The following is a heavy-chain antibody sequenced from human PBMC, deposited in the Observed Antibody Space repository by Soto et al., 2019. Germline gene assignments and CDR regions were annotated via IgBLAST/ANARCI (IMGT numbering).Heavy chain of an antibody. CDR2: IIPIFGTA. CDR1: GGTFSSYA. V-gene: IGHV1-69*01. D-gene: IGHD4-17*01. Sequence: QVQLVQSGAEVKKPGSSVKVSCKASGGTFSSYAISWVRQAPGQGLEWMGGIIPIFGTANYAQKFQGRVTITADESTSKAYMELSSLRSEDTAVYYCARFGAQYGDTTGFAFDYWGQGNLGTVSS. J-gene: IGHJ4*02. CDR3: ARFGAQYGDTTGFAFDY.